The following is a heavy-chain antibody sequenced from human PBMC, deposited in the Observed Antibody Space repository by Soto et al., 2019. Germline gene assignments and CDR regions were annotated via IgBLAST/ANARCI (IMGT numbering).Heavy chain of an antibody. Sequence: SETLSLTCIVSGGSISNYYWSWIRQPPGKGLEWIGYISYSGSTNYNPSLKSGITISVDTSKNQFPLKLTSVTAADTAVYYCARHSGDILITRFDYWGQGTLVTVSS. V-gene: IGHV4-59*08. CDR1: GGSISNYY. J-gene: IGHJ4*02. D-gene: IGHD3-16*01. CDR3: ARHSGDILITRFDY. CDR2: ISYSGST.